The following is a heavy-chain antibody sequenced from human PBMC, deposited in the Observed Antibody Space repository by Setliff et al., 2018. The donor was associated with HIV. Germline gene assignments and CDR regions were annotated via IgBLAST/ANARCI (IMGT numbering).Heavy chain of an antibody. Sequence: ASVKVSCKASGYTFTDYFIHWVRQAPGQGLEWMGWISPHNGDRKIPQRFRGRVTMTRDTSISTVYMELSGLRSEDTAVYYCARCAPGPYGESVHYYYYMDVWGKGTTVTVSS. CDR1: GYTFTDYF. CDR2: ISPHNGDR. V-gene: IGHV1-2*02. CDR3: ARCAPGPYGESVHYYYYMDV. D-gene: IGHD2-21*01. J-gene: IGHJ6*03.